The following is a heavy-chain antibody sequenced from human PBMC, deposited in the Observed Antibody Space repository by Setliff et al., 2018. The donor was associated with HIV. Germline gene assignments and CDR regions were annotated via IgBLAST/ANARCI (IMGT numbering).Heavy chain of an antibody. CDR3: AICGYRAVAGIYHYYGMDV. CDR2: ISSSGSTI. CDR1: GFTFSSYE. V-gene: IGHV3-48*03. J-gene: IGHJ6*02. D-gene: IGHD6-19*01. Sequence: GGSLRLSCAASGFTFSSYEMNWVRQAPGKGLEWVSYISSSGSTIYYADSVKGRFTISRDNAKNSLYLQMDSLRAEDTAVYYCAICGYRAVAGIYHYYGMDVWGQGTTVTVSS.